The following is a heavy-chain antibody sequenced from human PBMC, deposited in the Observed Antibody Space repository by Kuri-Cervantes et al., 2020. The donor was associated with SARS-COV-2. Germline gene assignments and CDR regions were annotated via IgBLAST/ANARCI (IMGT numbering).Heavy chain of an antibody. CDR1: SGSIRSSYW. J-gene: IGHJ4*02. D-gene: IGHD5-24*01. Sequence: SETLSLTCAVSSGSIRSSYWWNWVRQAPGKGLEWIGEIYHSGSTQYNPSLKSRVTISVDRSKNQFSLKLTSVTAADTAVYYCARVCHDNFDYWGQGTLVTVSS. CDR2: IYHSGST. CDR3: ARVCHDNFDY. V-gene: IGHV4-4*02.